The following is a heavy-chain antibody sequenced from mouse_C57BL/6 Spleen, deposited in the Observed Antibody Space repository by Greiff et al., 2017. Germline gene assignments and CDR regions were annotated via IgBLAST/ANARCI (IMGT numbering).Heavy chain of an antibody. Sequence: QVQLQQPGAELVKPGASVKMSCKASGYTFTSYWITWVKQRPGQGLEWIGDIYPGSGSTNYNEKFKSKATLTVATSSSTAYMQLSSLTSEDSAVYYCARWGQLRLPDYAMDYWGQGTSVTVSS. CDR3: ARWGQLRLPDYAMDY. J-gene: IGHJ4*01. V-gene: IGHV1-55*01. CDR1: GYTFTSYW. D-gene: IGHD3-2*02. CDR2: IYPGSGST.